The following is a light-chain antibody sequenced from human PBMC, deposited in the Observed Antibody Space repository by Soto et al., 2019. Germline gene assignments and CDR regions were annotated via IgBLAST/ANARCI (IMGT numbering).Light chain of an antibody. J-gene: IGKJ4*01. CDR2: WAS. V-gene: IGKV4-1*01. CDR3: QQYYSTPLP. CDR1: QSVLYSSNNKNY. Sequence: DIVMTQSPDSLAVSLGERATINCKSSQSVLYSSNNKNYLAWYQQKPGQPPKLLIYWASTRESGVPDRFSGSGSGTDFTLPISSLQAEDVAVYYCQQYYSTPLPFGGGTQVEIK.